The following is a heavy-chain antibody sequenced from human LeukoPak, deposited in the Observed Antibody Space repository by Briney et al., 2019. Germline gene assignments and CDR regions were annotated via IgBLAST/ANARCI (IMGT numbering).Heavy chain of an antibody. J-gene: IGHJ6*02. Sequence: GGSLRLSCAASGFTFDDYAMHWVRQVPGKGLEWVYLITGDGAGTYYADSVKGRFTISRDNNKNSLYLQMNSLRTEDTALYYCAKDPRRTYPWHGMDVWGQGTTVTVSS. CDR3: AKDPRRTYPWHGMDV. CDR1: GFTFDDYA. CDR2: ITGDGAGT. V-gene: IGHV3-43*02.